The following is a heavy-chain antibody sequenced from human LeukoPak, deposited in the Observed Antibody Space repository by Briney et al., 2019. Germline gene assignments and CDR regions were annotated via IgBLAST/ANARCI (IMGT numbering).Heavy chain of an antibody. CDR3: AKDMADYGAYGVDS. J-gene: IGHJ4*02. CDR2: LSWTSGSI. CDR1: GFTFHDYA. D-gene: IGHD4-17*01. Sequence: GGSLSLSCAASGFTFHDYAMHWVRQAPGKGLEGDSGLSWTSGSIAYDKSVKGRFPISRANAKTSPYLKMTSLRAEATALYSCAKDMADYGAYGVDSWGQGTLVTASS. V-gene: IGHV3-9*01.